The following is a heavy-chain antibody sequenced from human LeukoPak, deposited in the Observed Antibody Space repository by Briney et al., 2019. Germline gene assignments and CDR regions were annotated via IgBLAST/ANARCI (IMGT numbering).Heavy chain of an antibody. J-gene: IGHJ4*02. CDR2: INPTGGST. CDR3: ARKGSSSCFDY. Sequence: ASVKVSCKASGYTFISYQMHWVRQAPGQGLEWMGIINPTGGSTSHAQKFQGRVTMTRDTSTSAVYMELSSLRSEDTAVYYCARKGSSSCFDYWGQGTLVTVSS. V-gene: IGHV1-46*01. CDR1: GYTFISYQ. D-gene: IGHD6-6*01.